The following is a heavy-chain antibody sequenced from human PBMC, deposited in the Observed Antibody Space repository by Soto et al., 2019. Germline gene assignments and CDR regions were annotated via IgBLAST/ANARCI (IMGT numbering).Heavy chain of an antibody. D-gene: IGHD3-3*01. CDR2: ITWNSRVL. V-gene: IGHV3-9*01. CDR1: GLKFDDFA. CDR3: AKGRYDFWSPYYFDS. Sequence: SLQLSCVGTGLKFDDFAMHWVRQAPGKGLERVSGITWNSRVLAYADSVKGRFTISRDNARNSLYLQMDSLRDEDTALYYCAKGRYDFWSPYYFDSWGQGTLVTVSS. J-gene: IGHJ4*02.